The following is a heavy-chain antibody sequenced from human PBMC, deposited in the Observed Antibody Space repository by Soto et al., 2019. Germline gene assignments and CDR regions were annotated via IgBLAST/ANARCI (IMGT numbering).Heavy chain of an antibody. J-gene: IGHJ6*03. Sequence: VGSLRVWCAAAGGTGSGNDMSWVRQAPGKGLEWVSVTYSGGSTYYADSVKGRFTISRDNSKNTLYLQMNSLRAEDTAVYYCARAEYSSSYHYYYMAVRGNRTTVTVSS. CDR3: ARAEYSSSYHYYYMAV. CDR1: GGTGSGND. V-gene: IGHV3-66*01. CDR2: TYSGGST. D-gene: IGHD6-13*01.